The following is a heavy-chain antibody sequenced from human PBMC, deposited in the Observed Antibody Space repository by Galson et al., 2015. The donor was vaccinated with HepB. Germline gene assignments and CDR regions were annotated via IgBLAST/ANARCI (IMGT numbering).Heavy chain of an antibody. V-gene: IGHV1-46*01. CDR1: GYTYTSHY. D-gene: IGHD2-2*01. J-gene: IGHJ6*02. CDR3: ARDPNSFSVEIPTVRHDYGLDV. CDR2: INPSGGST. Sequence: SVKVSCKASGYTYTSHYIHWVRQVPGQGLEWMGIINPSGGSTRSAQEFQGRVSMTRDTSTNTVYMELSSLTSEDTAVYYCARDPNSFSVEIPTVRHDYGLDVWGQGTTVTVSS.